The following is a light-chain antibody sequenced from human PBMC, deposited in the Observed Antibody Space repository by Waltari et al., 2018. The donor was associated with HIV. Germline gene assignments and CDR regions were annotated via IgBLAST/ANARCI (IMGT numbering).Light chain of an antibody. V-gene: IGKV3-15*01. CDR1: QSVSTN. CDR2: DSS. Sequence: IVLTQFPAALSVSPGERASLSCIASQSVSTNLAWYHQVYGQAPRLLISDSSNRATGVPDRFSGSGSGTHFTLTISSLQSEDSGVYYCQSYSDWPRAFGLGTKVEV. J-gene: IGKJ1*01. CDR3: QSYSDWPRA.